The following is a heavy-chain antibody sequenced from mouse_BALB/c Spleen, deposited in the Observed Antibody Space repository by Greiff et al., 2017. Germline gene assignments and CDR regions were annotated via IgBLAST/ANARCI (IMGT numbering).Heavy chain of an antibody. Sequence: EVQRVESGGGLVKPGGSLKLSCAASGFTFSDYYMYWVRQTPEKRLEWVATISDGGSYTYYPDSVKGRFTISRDNAKNNLYLQMSSLKSEDTAMYYCARGYDGYPFAYWGQGTLVTVSA. V-gene: IGHV5-4*02. J-gene: IGHJ3*01. CDR3: ARGYDGYPFAY. D-gene: IGHD2-3*01. CDR2: ISDGGSYT. CDR1: GFTFSDYY.